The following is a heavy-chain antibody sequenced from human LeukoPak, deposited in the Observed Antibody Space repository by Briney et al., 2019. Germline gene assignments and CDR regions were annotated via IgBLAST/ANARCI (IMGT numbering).Heavy chain of an antibody. CDR2: IWYDGSNK. J-gene: IGHJ6*02. V-gene: IGHV3-33*01. Sequence: QTGGSLRLSCAASGFTFSSYGMHWVRQAPGKGLEWVAVIWYDGSNKYYADSVKGRFTISRDNSKNTLYLQMNSLRAEDTAVYYCARDRQWLVGMDVWGQGTTVTVSS. CDR1: GFTFSSYG. D-gene: IGHD6-19*01. CDR3: ARDRQWLVGMDV.